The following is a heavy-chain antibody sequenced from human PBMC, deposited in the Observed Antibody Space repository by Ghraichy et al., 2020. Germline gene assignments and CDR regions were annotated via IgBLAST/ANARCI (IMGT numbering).Heavy chain of an antibody. D-gene: IGHD1-26*01. CDR1: GYTFTSYD. J-gene: IGHJ6*03. Sequence: ASVKVSCKASGYTFTSYDINWVRQATGQGLEWMGWMNPNSGNTGYAQKFQGRVTMTRNTSISTAYMELSSLRSEDTAVYYCARGLFGSDILKDYYYMDVWGKGTTVTVSS. CDR2: MNPNSGNT. CDR3: ARGLFGSDILKDYYYMDV. V-gene: IGHV1-8*01.